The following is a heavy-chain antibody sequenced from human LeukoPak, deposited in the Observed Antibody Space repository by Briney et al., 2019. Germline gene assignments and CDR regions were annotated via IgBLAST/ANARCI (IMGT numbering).Heavy chain of an antibody. CDR1: GFTFSSYE. V-gene: IGHV3-48*03. CDR2: ISSSGSTI. D-gene: IGHD3-10*01. J-gene: IGHJ5*02. CDR3: AKDPRSGWFENWFDP. Sequence: PGGSLRLSCAASGFTFSSYEMNWVRQAPGKGLEWVSYISSSGSTIYYADSVKGRFTISRDNAKNSLYLQMNSLRAEDTAVYYCAKDPRSGWFENWFDPWGQGTLVTVSS.